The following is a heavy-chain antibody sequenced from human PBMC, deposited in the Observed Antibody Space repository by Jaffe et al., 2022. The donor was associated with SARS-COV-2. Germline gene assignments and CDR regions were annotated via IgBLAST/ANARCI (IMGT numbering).Heavy chain of an antibody. CDR2: ISYDGSNK. Sequence: QVQLVESGGGVVQPGRSLRLSCAASGFTFSSYAMHWVRQAPGKGLEWVAVISYDGSNKYYADSVKGRFTISRDNSKNTLYLQMNSLRAEDTAVYYCARDQGYDYGDSWNWFDPWGQGTLVTVSS. D-gene: IGHD4-17*01. V-gene: IGHV3-30-3*01. CDR1: GFTFSSYA. J-gene: IGHJ5*02. CDR3: ARDQGYDYGDSWNWFDP.